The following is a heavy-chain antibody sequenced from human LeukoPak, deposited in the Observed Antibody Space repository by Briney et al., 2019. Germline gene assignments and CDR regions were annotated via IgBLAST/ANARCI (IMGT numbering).Heavy chain of an antibody. CDR2: ISYDGSNK. CDR1: GLTFISYG. V-gene: IGHV3-30*18. CDR3: AKDGRIAAVKDY. D-gene: IGHD6-25*01. J-gene: IGHJ4*02. Sequence: AGRSLRLSCAPSGLTFISYGMHGVRQAPGKGREWVPVISYDGSNKYYADFVKGRFTISRDNSKNTLYLQMNSLRAEDTAVYYCAKDGRIAAVKDYWGQGTLVTVSS.